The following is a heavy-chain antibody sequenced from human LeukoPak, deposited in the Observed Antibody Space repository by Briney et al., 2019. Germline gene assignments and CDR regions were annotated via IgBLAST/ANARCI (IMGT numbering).Heavy chain of an antibody. V-gene: IGHV4-31*03. CDR3: ARDSRGGYTAIDAFDI. J-gene: IGHJ3*02. Sequence: PSETLSLTCTVSGGSISSGGYYWSWIRQHPGKGLEWIGYIYYSGSTYYNPSLKSRVTISVDTSKNQFSLKLSSVTAADTAVYYCARDSRGGYTAIDAFDIWGQGTMVTVSS. CDR1: GGSISSGGYY. CDR2: IYYSGST. D-gene: IGHD5-12*01.